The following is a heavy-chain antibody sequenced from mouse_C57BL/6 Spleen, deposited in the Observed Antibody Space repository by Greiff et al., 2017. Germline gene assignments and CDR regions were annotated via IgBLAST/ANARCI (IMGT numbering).Heavy chain of an antibody. Sequence: DVKLVESEGGLVQPGSSMKLSCTASGFTFSDYYMAWVRQVPEKGLEWVANINYDGSSTYYLDSLKSRFIISRDNAKNILYLQMSSLKSEDTATYYCARDPGDYGSFFDYWGQGTTLTVSS. CDR3: ARDPGDYGSFFDY. CDR2: INYDGSST. J-gene: IGHJ2*01. CDR1: GFTFSDYY. D-gene: IGHD1-1*01. V-gene: IGHV5-16*01.